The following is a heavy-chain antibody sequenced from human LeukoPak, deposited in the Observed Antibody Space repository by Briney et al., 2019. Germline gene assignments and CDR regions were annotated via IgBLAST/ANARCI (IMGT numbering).Heavy chain of an antibody. J-gene: IGHJ5*02. CDR1: GFIFSSYA. V-gene: IGHV3-23*01. D-gene: IGHD4-11*01. CDR3: ARDRIVTVTTWNNWFDP. Sequence: GGSLRLSCAASGFIFSSYAMSWVRQAPGKGLEWVSAISASGASTHYADSVKGRFSISRDNSKNTLYLQMNSLRAEATAVYYCARDRIVTVTTWNNWFDPWGQGTLVTVSS. CDR2: ISASGAST.